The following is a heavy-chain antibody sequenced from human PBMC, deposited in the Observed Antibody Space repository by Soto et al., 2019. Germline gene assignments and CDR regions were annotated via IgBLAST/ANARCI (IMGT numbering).Heavy chain of an antibody. D-gene: IGHD2-8*01. Sequence: SVKVSCKASGGTFSSYAISWVRQAPGQGLEWMGGIIPIFGTANYAQKFQGRVTITADESTSTAYMELSSLRSEDTAVYYCAILLGYCTNGVCPRRLDDYYGMDVWGQGTTVTVS. CDR3: AILLGYCTNGVCPRRLDDYYGMDV. J-gene: IGHJ6*02. CDR1: GGTFSSYA. CDR2: IIPIFGTA. V-gene: IGHV1-69*13.